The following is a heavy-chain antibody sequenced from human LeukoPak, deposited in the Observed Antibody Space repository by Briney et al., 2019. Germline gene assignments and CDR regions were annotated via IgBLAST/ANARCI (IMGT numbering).Heavy chain of an antibody. CDR3: ARGDDGSGSFYNGLDTFDI. D-gene: IGHD3-10*01. Sequence: GGSLRLSCAACGLTLRNYGMHWVRQAPVKGVEGGAVIWKDGSNKYYGDSVKGRFTISRDNSKNTLSLQMNSLRAEDTAVYYCARGDDGSGSFYNGLDTFDIWGLGTMVTVSS. V-gene: IGHV3-33*01. CDR2: IWKDGSNK. CDR1: GLTLRNYG. J-gene: IGHJ3*02.